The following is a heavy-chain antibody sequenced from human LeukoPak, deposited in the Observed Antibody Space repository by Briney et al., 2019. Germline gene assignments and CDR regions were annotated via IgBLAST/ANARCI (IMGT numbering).Heavy chain of an antibody. J-gene: IGHJ4*02. CDR2: IIPIFGTA. CDR1: GGTLSNYA. CDR3: ARAGGVDDY. D-gene: IGHD3-16*01. V-gene: IGHV1-69*01. Sequence: SVKVSCMASGGTLSNYAISWVRQAPGQGLEWMGGIIPIFGTANYAQKFQGRVTITADESTSTAYQELSNLRSEHTAMYYCARAGGVDDYWGQGTLVTVSS.